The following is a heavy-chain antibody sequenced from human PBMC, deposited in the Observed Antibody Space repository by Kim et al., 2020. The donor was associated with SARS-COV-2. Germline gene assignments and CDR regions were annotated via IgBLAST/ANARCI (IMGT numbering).Heavy chain of an antibody. D-gene: IGHD2-21*01. CDR1: GGSISSHY. CDR3: ARGKETYGIYTMGV. J-gene: IGHJ6*02. CDR2: IHSSGNT. V-gene: IGHV4-4*07. Sequence: SETLSRTCTVSGGSISSHYWSWIRQPAGKGLEWIGRIHSSGNTIYNPSLKSRVSMSIDTSRDHFSLTLRSVIAGDTAVYYCARGKETYGIYTMGVWGQGT.